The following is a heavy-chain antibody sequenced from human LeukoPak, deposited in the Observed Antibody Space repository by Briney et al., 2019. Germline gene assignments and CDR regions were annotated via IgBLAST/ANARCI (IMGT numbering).Heavy chain of an antibody. Sequence: ASVKVSCKTSGYSFIDYYIHWVRQAPGQGLEWMGWINSNSADTNYAQNFQGRVTMTRDTSISTAYMELSRLRSDDTALYYCARIGISARGTNFHHWGQGTLVTVTS. V-gene: IGHV1-2*02. CDR2: INSNSADT. CDR1: GYSFIDYY. CDR3: ARIGISARGTNFHH. D-gene: IGHD6-13*01. J-gene: IGHJ1*01.